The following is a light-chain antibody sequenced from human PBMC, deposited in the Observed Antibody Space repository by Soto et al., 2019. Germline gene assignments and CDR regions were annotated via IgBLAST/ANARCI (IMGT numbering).Light chain of an antibody. CDR2: GAS. J-gene: IGKJ4*01. Sequence: EIVMTKSPATLSVAPGERVTFSCRASQGVSRKLAWYQHKPGQAPRLLISGASTGATGIPARFSGSGSGTEFTLTISSLQSEDCAVYYCQQYYTWPITFGGGTKVEIK. CDR1: QGVSRK. CDR3: QQYYTWPIT. V-gene: IGKV3-15*01.